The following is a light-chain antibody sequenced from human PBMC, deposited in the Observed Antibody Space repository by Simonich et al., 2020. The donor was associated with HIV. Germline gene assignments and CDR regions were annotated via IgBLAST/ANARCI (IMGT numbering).Light chain of an antibody. CDR3: QQYYSTPPT. CDR1: QSVLYSSNNKNY. Sequence: DLVMTQSPDSLAVSLGERATINCKSSQSVLYSSNNKNYLAWYQQKPVQPPTLFISWSSTREAGVPDRFSGSGSGTDFTLTISSLQAEDVAVYFCQQYYSTPPTFGQGTKVEIK. J-gene: IGKJ1*01. V-gene: IGKV4-1*01. CDR2: WSS.